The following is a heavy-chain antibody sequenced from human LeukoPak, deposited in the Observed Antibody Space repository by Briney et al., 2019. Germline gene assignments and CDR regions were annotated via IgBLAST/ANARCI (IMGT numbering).Heavy chain of an antibody. CDR2: INPNSGGT. Sequence: ASVKVSCKASGYTFTGYYMHWVRQAPGQGLEWMGWINPNSGGTNYAQKFQGRVTMTRDTSISTAYMELSRLRSDDTAVYYCVRDPYGGNTQSILDYWGQGTLVTVSS. V-gene: IGHV1-2*02. CDR1: GYTFTGYY. J-gene: IGHJ4*02. D-gene: IGHD4-23*01. CDR3: VRDPYGGNTQSILDY.